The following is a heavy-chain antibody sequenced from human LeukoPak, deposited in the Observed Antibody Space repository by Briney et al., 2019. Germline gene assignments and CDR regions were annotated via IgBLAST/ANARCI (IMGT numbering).Heavy chain of an antibody. CDR2: IYYTGST. D-gene: IGHD3-22*01. CDR3: AGPYDSSPHAFDI. Sequence: PSETLSLTCTVSGGSISSYYWSWIRQPPGKGLEWIGYIYYTGSTNHNPSLKSRVAISVDTSKNEFSLKLSSVTAADTAVYYCAGPYDSSPHAFDIWGQGTMVTVSS. CDR1: GGSISSYY. J-gene: IGHJ3*02. V-gene: IGHV4-59*01.